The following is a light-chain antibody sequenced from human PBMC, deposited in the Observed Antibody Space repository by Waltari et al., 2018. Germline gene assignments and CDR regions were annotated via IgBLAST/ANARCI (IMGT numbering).Light chain of an antibody. CDR2: KSS. V-gene: IGKV1-5*03. CDR3: QQYNAYPWT. CDR1: QVIYNW. J-gene: IGKJ1*01. Sequence: DIQMTQSPSPLSASVGDRVTITCRASQVIYNWLAWYQQRPGKAPTLLIYKSSDLESGVPSRFSGSGSGTEFTLTISSLQPDDFATYYCQQYNAYPWTFGQGTNVEIK.